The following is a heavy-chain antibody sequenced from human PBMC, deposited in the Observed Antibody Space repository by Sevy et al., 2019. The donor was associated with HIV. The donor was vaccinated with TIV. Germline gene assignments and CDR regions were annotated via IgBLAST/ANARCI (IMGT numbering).Heavy chain of an antibody. CDR1: GFTFSSYA. CDR2: ISGSGGST. V-gene: IGHV3-23*01. CDR3: AKNRPLYYYDSSGEDY. D-gene: IGHD3-22*01. Sequence: GGSLRLSCAASGFTFSSYAMSWVRQAPGRGLEWVSAISGSGGSTYYADSVKGRFTISRDNSKNTLYLQMNSLRAEDTAVYYCAKNRPLYYYDSSGEDYWGQRTLVTVSS. J-gene: IGHJ4*02.